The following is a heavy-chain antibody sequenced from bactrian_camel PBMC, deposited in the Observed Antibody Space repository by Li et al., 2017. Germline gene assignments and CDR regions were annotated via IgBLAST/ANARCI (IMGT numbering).Heavy chain of an antibody. D-gene: IGHD7*01. CDR2: MYTGFGGGNI. Sequence: QLVESGGSSVQAGGSLRLSCAISGRSNENYFLAWFPQPPGKEREGVAAMYTGFGGGNIYYDDSVKGRFTISQDNSKNTLFLQMNVLRPEDTAMYYCATDGGLVELVSCTSVDFEFGYWGQGTQVTVSS. CDR1: GRSNENYF. V-gene: IGHV3S32*01. J-gene: IGHJ6*01. CDR3: ATDGGLVELVSCTSVDFEFGY.